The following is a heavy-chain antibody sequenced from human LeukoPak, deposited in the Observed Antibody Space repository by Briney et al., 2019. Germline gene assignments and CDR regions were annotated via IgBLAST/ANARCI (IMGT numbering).Heavy chain of an antibody. V-gene: IGHV3-53*01. CDR3: TRDPNGDYVGAFDF. D-gene: IGHD4-17*01. CDR1: GFTVSSNY. Sequence: GGSLRLSCAASGFTVSSNYMSWVRQAPGKGLEWVSSITVTGGISYADSVKGRFTISRDNSKNTLYLQMDSLRAEDTALYYCTRDPNGDYVGAFDFWAQGTMVTVSS. J-gene: IGHJ3*01. CDR2: ITVTGGI.